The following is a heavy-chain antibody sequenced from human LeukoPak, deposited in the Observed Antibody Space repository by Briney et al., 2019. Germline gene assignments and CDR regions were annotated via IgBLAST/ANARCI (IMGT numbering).Heavy chain of an antibody. J-gene: IGHJ4*02. Sequence: GGSLRLSCAASGFTFSSYAMHWVRQAPGKGLEWVAVISYDGSNKYYADSVKGRFTISRDNAKNSLYLQMNSLRAEDTAVYYCARVFMAGTYRVLDYWGQGTLVTVSS. D-gene: IGHD6-19*01. CDR2: ISYDGSNK. CDR1: GFTFSSYA. CDR3: ARVFMAGTYRVLDY. V-gene: IGHV3-30-3*01.